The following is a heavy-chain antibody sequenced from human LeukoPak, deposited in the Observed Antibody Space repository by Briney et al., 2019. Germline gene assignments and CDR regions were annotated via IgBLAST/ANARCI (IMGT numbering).Heavy chain of an antibody. D-gene: IGHD5-18*01. CDR2: IYYSGST. Sequence: PSETLSLTCTVSGGSISSYYWSWIRQPPGKGLEWIGYIYYSGSTNYNPSLKSRVTISVDTSKNQFSLKLSSVTAADTAVYYCARYSYGYNWLDPWGQGTLVTVSS. V-gene: IGHV4-59*01. J-gene: IGHJ5*02. CDR3: ARYSYGYNWLDP. CDR1: GGSISSYY.